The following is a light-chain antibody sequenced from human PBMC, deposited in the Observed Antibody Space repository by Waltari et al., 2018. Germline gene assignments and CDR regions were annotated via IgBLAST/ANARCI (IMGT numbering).Light chain of an antibody. CDR1: QSFSGRF. V-gene: IGKV3-20*01. J-gene: IGKJ2*01. CDR2: GAS. CDR3: QQYGTSPPYT. Sequence: EIVLTQSPGTLFLSPGERATLSCRASQSFSGRFLAWYQQKPGQAPRLLIYGASNRATGIPDRFSGSESETDFTLAISRLEPEDCAVYFCQQYGTSPPYTFGQGTKLEIK.